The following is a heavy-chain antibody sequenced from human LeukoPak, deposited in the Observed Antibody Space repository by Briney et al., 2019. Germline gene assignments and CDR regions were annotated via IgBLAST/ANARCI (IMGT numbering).Heavy chain of an antibody. V-gene: IGHV3-23*01. CDR1: GFTFSSYA. D-gene: IGHD3-10*01. J-gene: IGHJ4*02. CDR3: AKTGRRSESYYIKTYSFDY. CDR2: ISGSGGST. Sequence: GGSLRLSCAASGFTFSSYAMSWGRQAPGKGLEWVSAISGSGGSTYYADSVKGRFTISRDNSKNTLYLQMNSLRAEDTAVYYCAKTGRRSESYYIKTYSFDYWGQGTLVTVSS.